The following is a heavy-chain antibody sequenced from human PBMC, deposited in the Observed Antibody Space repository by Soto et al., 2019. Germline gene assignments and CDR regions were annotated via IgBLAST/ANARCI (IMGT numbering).Heavy chain of an antibody. CDR1: GFTFSSYA. V-gene: IGHV3-30-3*01. CDR2: ISYDGSNK. Sequence: GGSLRLSCAASGFTFSSYAMHWVRQAPGKGLEWVAVISYDGSNKYYADSVKGRFTISRDNSKNTLYLQMNSLRAEDTAVYYCARDLLNQMVVTAIGGHDAFDIWGQGTMVTVSS. CDR3: ARDLLNQMVVTAIGGHDAFDI. J-gene: IGHJ3*02. D-gene: IGHD2-21*02.